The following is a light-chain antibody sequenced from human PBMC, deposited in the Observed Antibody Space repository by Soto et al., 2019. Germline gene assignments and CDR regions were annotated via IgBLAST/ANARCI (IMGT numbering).Light chain of an antibody. Sequence: EIVLTQSPGTLSLSPGERATLSCRASQSVSSSYLAWYQQKPGQAPRLLIYGASSRATGIPDRFSGSGSGTDFTLTISRLEPEDLAVYYCQQYDYRLTFGGGTKVDIK. V-gene: IGKV3-20*01. CDR3: QQYDYRLT. CDR1: QSVSSSY. J-gene: IGKJ4*01. CDR2: GAS.